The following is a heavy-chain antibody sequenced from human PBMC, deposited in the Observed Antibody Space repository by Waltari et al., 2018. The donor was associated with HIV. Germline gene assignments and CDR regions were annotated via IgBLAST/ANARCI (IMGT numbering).Heavy chain of an antibody. Sequence: QVQLQESGPGLVKPSETLSLTCTVSGASISNYYWSWIRQPPGKGLEWIGYIYYSGSTNYNPSLKMRVTISVHTSKNQFSLNLSSVTAADTAVYYCARQTQAYGSGSYSPDNWFDPWGQGTLVTVSS. V-gene: IGHV4-59*01. CDR1: GASISNYY. CDR2: IYYSGST. J-gene: IGHJ5*02. D-gene: IGHD3-10*01. CDR3: ARQTQAYGSGSYSPDNWFDP.